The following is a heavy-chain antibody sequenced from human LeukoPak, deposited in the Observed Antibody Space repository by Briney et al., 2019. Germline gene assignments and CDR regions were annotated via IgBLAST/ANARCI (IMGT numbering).Heavy chain of an antibody. D-gene: IGHD3-22*01. CDR1: GGSISSGGYY. J-gene: IGHJ4*02. Sequence: SQTLSLTCTVSGGSISSGGYYWSWIRQHPGKGLEWIGYIYYSGSTYYNPSLKSRVTISVDTSKNQFSLKLSSVTAADTAVYYCARSPYYYGSSDYYLDYWGRGTLVTVSS. V-gene: IGHV4-31*03. CDR2: IYYSGST. CDR3: ARSPYYYGSSDYYLDY.